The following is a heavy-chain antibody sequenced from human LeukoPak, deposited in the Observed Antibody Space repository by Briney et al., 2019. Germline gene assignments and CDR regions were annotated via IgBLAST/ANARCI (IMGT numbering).Heavy chain of an antibody. V-gene: IGHV3-20*04. D-gene: IGHD1-26*01. Sequence: GGSLRLSCAASGFTFDDYGMSWVRQAPGKGLEWVSGINWNGGSTGYADSVKDRFTISRDNAKNSLYLQMNSLRAEDTALYYCARVQSFRWELPIDYWGQGTLVTVSS. CDR1: GFTFDDYG. CDR3: ARVQSFRWELPIDY. J-gene: IGHJ4*02. CDR2: INWNGGST.